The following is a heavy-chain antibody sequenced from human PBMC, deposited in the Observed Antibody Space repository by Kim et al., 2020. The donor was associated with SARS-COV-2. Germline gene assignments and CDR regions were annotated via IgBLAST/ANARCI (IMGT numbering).Heavy chain of an antibody. CDR2: IGSSSRSI. CDR3: AREGEEAFDY. V-gene: IGHV3-21*01. J-gene: IGHJ4*02. Sequence: GGSLRLSCTASGFTFSGYAMNWVRQAPGKGLECVSSIGSSSRSIFYADSVKGRFTISTDNAKNSLYLQMNSLRVEDTAVYYCAREGEEAFDYWGQGTLVTVSS. CDR1: GFTFSGYA.